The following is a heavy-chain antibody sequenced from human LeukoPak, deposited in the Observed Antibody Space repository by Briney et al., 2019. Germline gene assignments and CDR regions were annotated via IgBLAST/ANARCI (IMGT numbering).Heavy chain of an antibody. CDR1: GFTFSSYG. J-gene: IGHJ4*02. CDR2: IRYDGSNK. V-gene: IGHV3-30*02. D-gene: IGHD1-26*01. CDR3: AKAALIWLVGANRGGFDY. Sequence: GGSLRLSCAASGFTFSSYGMHWVRQAPGKGLEWVAFIRYDGSNKYYADSVKGRFTISRDNSKNTLYLQMNSLRAEDTAVYYCAKAALIWLVGANRGGFDYWGQGTLVTVSS.